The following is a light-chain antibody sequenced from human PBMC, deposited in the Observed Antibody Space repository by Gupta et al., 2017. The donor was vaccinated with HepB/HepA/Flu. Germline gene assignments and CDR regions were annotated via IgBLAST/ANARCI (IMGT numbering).Light chain of an antibody. V-gene: IGLV2-23*02. CDR3: CSYAGSSSYV. Sequence: QSALTQPDSVSGSPGQSITIYCTGTSSDVGSYNLVSWYQQHPGKAPKLMIYEVRKRPSGVSNRFSGSQSGNTASLTISGLQAEDEADYYCCSYAGSSSYVFGTGTKVTVL. J-gene: IGLJ1*01. CDR2: EVR. CDR1: SSDVGSYNL.